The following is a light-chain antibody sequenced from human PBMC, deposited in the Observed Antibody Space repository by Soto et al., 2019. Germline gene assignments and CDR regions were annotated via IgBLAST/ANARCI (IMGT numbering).Light chain of an antibody. V-gene: IGKV3-20*01. CDR2: GAS. Sequence: EIVLTQSPGTLSLSPGEGATLSCRASQSFSRTYLAWYQQKPGQAPRLLIYGASNRATGIPDRFSGSGSGTDSTLTISRLEPEDFAVYYCHHYGSSPPYTFGQGTKLEIK. J-gene: IGKJ2*01. CDR3: HHYGSSPPYT. CDR1: QSFSRTY.